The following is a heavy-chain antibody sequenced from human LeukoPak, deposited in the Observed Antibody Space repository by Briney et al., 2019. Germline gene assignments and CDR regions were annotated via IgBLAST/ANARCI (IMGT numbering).Heavy chain of an antibody. CDR2: ISWSSDDI. D-gene: IGHD4-17*01. V-gene: IGHV3-9*01. CDR3: TKDRIGKNHGDYDSIDY. CDR1: GFTFDDYA. J-gene: IGHJ4*02. Sequence: GRSLRLSCAASGFTFDDYAMHWVRQAPGKGLEWVSGISWSSDDIDYADTVKGRFTISRDNAKNSLNLQMNSLRAEDTALYYCTKDRIGKNHGDYDSIDYWGQGTLVTVSS.